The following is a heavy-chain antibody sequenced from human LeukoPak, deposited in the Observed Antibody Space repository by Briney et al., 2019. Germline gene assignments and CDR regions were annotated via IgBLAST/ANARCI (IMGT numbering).Heavy chain of an antibody. Sequence: GGSQRLSCAASGFTVSSNYMSWVRQAPGKGLEWVSVIYSGGSTYYADSVKGRFTISRHNSKNTLYLQMNSLRAEDTAVYYCAINYYDSSGYYYKDYWGQGTLVTVSS. V-gene: IGHV3-53*04. CDR1: GFTVSSNY. J-gene: IGHJ4*02. CDR3: AINYYDSSGYYYKDY. CDR2: IYSGGST. D-gene: IGHD3-22*01.